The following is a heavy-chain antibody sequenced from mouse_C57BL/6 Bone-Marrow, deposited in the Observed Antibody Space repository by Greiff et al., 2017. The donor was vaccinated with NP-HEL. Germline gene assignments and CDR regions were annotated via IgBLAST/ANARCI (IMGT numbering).Heavy chain of an antibody. CDR1: GFSLTSYG. CDR3: AKNSYYGSSPLYFDV. D-gene: IGHD1-1*01. V-gene: IGHV2-5*01. Sequence: QVQLQQSGPGLVQPSQSLSITCTVSGFSLTSYGVHWVRQSPGKGLEWLGVIWRGGSTDYNAAFMSRLSITKDNSKSQVFFKMNSLQADDTAIYYCAKNSYYGSSPLYFDVWGTGTTVTVSS. CDR2: IWRGGST. J-gene: IGHJ1*03.